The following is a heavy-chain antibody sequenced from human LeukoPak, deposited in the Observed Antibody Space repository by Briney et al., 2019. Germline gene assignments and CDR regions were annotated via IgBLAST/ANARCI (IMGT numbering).Heavy chain of an antibody. CDR2: IKQDGSEK. CDR1: GFTFSDYS. CDR3: ARARPFIAAAGTAKYYFDY. Sequence: PGGSLRLSCAVSGFTFSDYSMSWIRQAPGKGLEWVANIKQDGSEKYYVDSVKGRFTISRDNAKNSLYLQMNSLRAEDTAVYYCARARPFIAAAGTAKYYFDYWGQGTLVTVSS. J-gene: IGHJ4*02. D-gene: IGHD6-13*01. V-gene: IGHV3-7*04.